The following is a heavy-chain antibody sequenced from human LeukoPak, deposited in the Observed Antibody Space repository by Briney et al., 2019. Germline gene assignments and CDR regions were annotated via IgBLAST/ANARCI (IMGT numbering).Heavy chain of an antibody. CDR1: GFTFDDYA. Sequence: PGGSLRLSCAASGFTFDDYAMHWVRQAPGKGLEWVSSISSSSSYIYYADSVKGRFTISRDNAKNSLYLQMNSLRAEDTAVYYCARGGYYWEHAFDIWGQGTMVTVSS. D-gene: IGHD2-8*01. CDR2: ISSSSSYI. V-gene: IGHV3-21*01. CDR3: ARGGYYWEHAFDI. J-gene: IGHJ3*02.